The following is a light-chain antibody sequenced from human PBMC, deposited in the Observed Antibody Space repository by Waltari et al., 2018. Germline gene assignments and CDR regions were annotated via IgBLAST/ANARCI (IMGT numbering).Light chain of an antibody. CDR1: ENVKRNS. J-gene: IGKJ2*01. Sequence: ETVMMQSPGTLSLSPGERATLSCRASENVKRNSLAWYQQKPGQAPRLLIYGASSRATGIPDRFSGSGSGTDFTPTISRVEPEDIAVYYCLQYGNSPGTFGQGSKLQIK. CDR2: GAS. CDR3: LQYGNSPGT. V-gene: IGKV3-20*01.